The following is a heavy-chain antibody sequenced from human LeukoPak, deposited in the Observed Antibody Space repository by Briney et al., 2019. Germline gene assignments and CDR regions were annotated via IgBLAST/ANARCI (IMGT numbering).Heavy chain of an antibody. J-gene: IGHJ4*02. CDR2: ISGSGGST. D-gene: IGHD6-19*01. CDR3: ARDVQWLVKYYFDY. CDR1: GFIFSTYA. V-gene: IGHV3-23*01. Sequence: GGSLRLSCATSGFIFSTYALSWVRRAPGKGLEWASSISGSGGSTYHADSVKGRFTISRDNSKNTLYLQMNSLRAEDTAVYYCARDVQWLVKYYFDYWGQGTLVTVSS.